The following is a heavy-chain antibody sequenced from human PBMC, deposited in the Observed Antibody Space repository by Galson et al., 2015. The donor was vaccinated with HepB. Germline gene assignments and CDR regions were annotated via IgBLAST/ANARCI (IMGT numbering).Heavy chain of an antibody. CDR3: AKGRSHLWRTYFDN. J-gene: IGHJ4*02. CDR2: ISASGDGT. CDR1: GFTFSTYA. D-gene: IGHD5-18*01. V-gene: IGHV3-23*01. Sequence: SLRLSCAASGFTFSTYAMSWVRRAPGKGLEWVSAISASGDGTYYGDSVKGRFTISRDNSKNSLYLQMNSLRAEDTAVYYCAKGRSHLWRTYFDNWGQGTLVTVSS.